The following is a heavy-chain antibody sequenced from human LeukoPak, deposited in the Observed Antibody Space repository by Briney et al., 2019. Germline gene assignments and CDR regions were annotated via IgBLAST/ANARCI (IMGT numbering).Heavy chain of an antibody. CDR3: ARETSTTVVTGYYYYGMDV. D-gene: IGHD4-23*01. CDR1: GGTFSSYA. CDR2: IIPIFGTA. J-gene: IGHJ6*02. Sequence: GASVKVSCKASGGTFSSYAISWVRQAPGQGLEWMGGIIPIFGTANYAQKFQGRVMITADESTSTAYMELSSLRSEDTAVYYCARETSTTVVTGYYYYGMDVWGQGTTVTVSS. V-gene: IGHV1-69*13.